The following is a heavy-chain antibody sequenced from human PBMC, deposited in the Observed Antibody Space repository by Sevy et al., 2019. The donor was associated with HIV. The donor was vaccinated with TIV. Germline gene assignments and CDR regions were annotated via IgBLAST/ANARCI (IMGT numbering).Heavy chain of an antibody. CDR2: ISGSGGAS. D-gene: IGHD3-10*01. CDR3: VKARCVGRGWAGNFDY. CDR1: GFTFTTYD. J-gene: IGHJ4*02. V-gene: IGHV3-23*01. Sequence: GGSLRLSCAASGFTFTTYDMTWVRQGPRKGLEWVSTISGSGGASYYADSVKGRFTTSRDSSRNIVTLQMNGLRVEDTAVYYCVKARCVGRGWAGNFDYWGQGAMVTVSS.